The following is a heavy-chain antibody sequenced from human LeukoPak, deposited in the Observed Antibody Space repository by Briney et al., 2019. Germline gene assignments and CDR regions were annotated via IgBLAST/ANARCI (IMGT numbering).Heavy chain of an antibody. V-gene: IGHV3-73*01. CDR2: IRSTTDT. Sequence: GGSLRLSCEASGLTFSGSAMHWVRQACEKGLEWVGRIRSTTDTAYAASVKGRFTISRDDSKNTAYLQMNSLKTEDTAVYYCTRLRHSNTDYYYYYGMDVWGQGTTVTVSS. CDR3: TRLRHSNTDYYYYYGMDV. J-gene: IGHJ6*02. D-gene: IGHD2/OR15-2a*01. CDR1: GLTFSGSA.